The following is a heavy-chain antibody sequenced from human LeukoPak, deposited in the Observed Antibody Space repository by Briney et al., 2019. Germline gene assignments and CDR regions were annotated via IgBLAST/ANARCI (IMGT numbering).Heavy chain of an antibody. Sequence: GGSLRLSCAASGFTFSSYAMHWVRQAPGKGLEWVAVISYDGSNKYYADSVKGRFTISRDNSKNTLYLQMNSLRAEDTAVYYCARSPINYYDSSGYYLAYFDYWGQGTLVTVSS. CDR1: GFTFSSYA. CDR2: ISYDGSNK. D-gene: IGHD3-22*01. J-gene: IGHJ4*02. V-gene: IGHV3-30*04. CDR3: ARSPINYYDSSGYYLAYFDY.